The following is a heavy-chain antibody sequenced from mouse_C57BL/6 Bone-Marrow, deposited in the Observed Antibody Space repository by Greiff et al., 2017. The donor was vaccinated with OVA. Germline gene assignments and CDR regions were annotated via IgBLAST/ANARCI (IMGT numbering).Heavy chain of an antibody. CDR1: GFTFSSYG. D-gene: IGHD1-1*01. CDR3: ARHIDYGSSYAMDY. Sequence: EVNVVESGGDLVKPGGSLKLSCAASGFTFSSYGMSWVRQTPDKRLEWVATISSGGSYTYYPDSVKGRFTISRDNAKNTLYLQMSSLKSEDTAMYYCARHIDYGSSYAMDYWGQGTSVTVSS. CDR2: ISSGGSYT. V-gene: IGHV5-6*01. J-gene: IGHJ4*01.